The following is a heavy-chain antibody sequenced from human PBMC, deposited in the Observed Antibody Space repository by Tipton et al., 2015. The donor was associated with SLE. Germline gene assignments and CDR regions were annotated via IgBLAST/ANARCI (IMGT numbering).Heavy chain of an antibody. CDR2: IYYSGST. CDR3: ARVPVARHYFDY. D-gene: IGHD2-15*01. J-gene: IGHJ4*02. Sequence: TLSLTCTVSGGSISSYYWSWIRQPPGKGLEWIGYIYYSGSTNYNPSLKSRVTISVDTSKNQFSLKLSSVTAADTAVDYCARVPVARHYFDYWGQGTLFAVSS. V-gene: IGHV4-59*01. CDR1: GGSISSYY.